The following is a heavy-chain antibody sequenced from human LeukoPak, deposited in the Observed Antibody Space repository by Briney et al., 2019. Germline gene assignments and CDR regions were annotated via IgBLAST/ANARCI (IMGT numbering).Heavy chain of an antibody. CDR3: ASSSGWNYFDY. Sequence: SVKVSCKASGGTFSSYAISWVRQAPGQGLEWMGRIIPIFGTANYAQKFQGRVTITTDEATSTAYMELSRLRSEDTAVYYCASSSGWNYFDYWGQGTLVTVSS. V-gene: IGHV1-69*05. D-gene: IGHD6-19*01. J-gene: IGHJ4*01. CDR1: GGTFSSYA. CDR2: IIPIFGTA.